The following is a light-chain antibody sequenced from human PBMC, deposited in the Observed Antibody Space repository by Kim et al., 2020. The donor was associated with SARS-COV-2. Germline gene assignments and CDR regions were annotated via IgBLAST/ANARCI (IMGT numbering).Light chain of an antibody. CDR2: GAS. CDR3: QQNRNWPLT. Sequence: IVMTQSPATLSVSPGERATLSCRASENVNTFLAWYQQKPGQPPRLLIYGASTRATGIPARFSGSGSGTEFTVTITNLQSEDVAVYYCQQNRNWPLTFGGGTKVDIK. J-gene: IGKJ4*02. V-gene: IGKV3-15*01. CDR1: ENVNTF.